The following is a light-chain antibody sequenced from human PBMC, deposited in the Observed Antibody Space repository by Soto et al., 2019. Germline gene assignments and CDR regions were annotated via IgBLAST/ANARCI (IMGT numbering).Light chain of an antibody. CDR1: QSISGN. V-gene: IGKV3-15*01. CDR3: QRYDNWPLT. J-gene: IGKJ4*01. CDR2: HTS. Sequence: EIVMTQSPATLSVSPGESATLSCRASQSISGNLAWYQQKPGLAPRLLIYHTSTRATGVPARFSGSGSGTEFSLTISSLQPEDSAVYYCQRYDNWPLTFGGGTKVDIK.